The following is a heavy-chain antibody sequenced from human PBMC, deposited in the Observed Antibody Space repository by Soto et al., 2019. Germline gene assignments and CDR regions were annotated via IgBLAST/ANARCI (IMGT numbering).Heavy chain of an antibody. D-gene: IGHD1-26*01. CDR1: GFTFSSYG. CDR2: ISYDGSNK. V-gene: IGHV3-30*18. Sequence: GGSLRLSCAASGFTFSSYGMYWVRQAPGKGLEWVAVISYDGSNKYYADSVKGRFTISRDNSKNTLYLQMNSLRAEDTAVYYWAKPGGFGMVVSHSQGMAFWARGPSVPVS. J-gene: IGHJ6*02. CDR3: AKPGGFGMVVSHSQGMAF.